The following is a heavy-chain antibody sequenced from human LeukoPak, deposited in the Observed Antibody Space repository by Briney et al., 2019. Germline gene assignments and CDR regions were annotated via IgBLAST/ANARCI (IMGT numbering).Heavy chain of an antibody. Sequence: ASVKVSCKASVGTFSSYAISWVRQAPGQGLEWMGGIIPIFGTANYAQKFQGRVTITTDESTSTAYMELSSLRSEDTAVYYCARGITIFNWFDPWGQGTLVTVSS. D-gene: IGHD3-9*01. CDR3: ARGITIFNWFDP. CDR2: IIPIFGTA. V-gene: IGHV1-69*05. J-gene: IGHJ5*02. CDR1: VGTFSSYA.